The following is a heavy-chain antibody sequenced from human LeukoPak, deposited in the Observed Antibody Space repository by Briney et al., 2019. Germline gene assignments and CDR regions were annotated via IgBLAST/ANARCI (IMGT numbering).Heavy chain of an antibody. CDR2: IYYSGST. D-gene: IGHD3-10*01. J-gene: IGHJ4*02. Sequence: PSETLSLTCTVSGGSISSYYWSWLRQPPGKGLEWIGYIYYSGSTNYNPSLKSRVTISVDTSKNQFSLKLSSVTAADTAVYYCARHSRYYGSGSYFNFDYWGQGTLVTVSS. CDR1: GGSISSYY. V-gene: IGHV4-59*08. CDR3: ARHSRYYGSGSYFNFDY.